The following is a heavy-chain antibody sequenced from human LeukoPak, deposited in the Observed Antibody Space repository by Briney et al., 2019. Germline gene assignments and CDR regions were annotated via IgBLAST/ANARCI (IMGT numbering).Heavy chain of an antibody. Sequence: SVKVSCKASGGTFSSYAISWVRQAPGQGLEWMGRITPIFGIANYAQKFQGRVTITADKSTSTAYMELSSLRSEDTAVYYCAIRYGSGTVGVLDPWGQGTLVTVSS. J-gene: IGHJ5*02. CDR1: GGTFSSYA. V-gene: IGHV1-69*04. D-gene: IGHD3-10*01. CDR2: ITPIFGIA. CDR3: AIRYGSGTVGVLDP.